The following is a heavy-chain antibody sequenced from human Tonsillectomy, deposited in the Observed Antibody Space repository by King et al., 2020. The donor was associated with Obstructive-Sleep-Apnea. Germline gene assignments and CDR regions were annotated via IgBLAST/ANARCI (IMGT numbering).Heavy chain of an antibody. CDR1: GYTFSNYF. Sequence: QLVQSGAEVNKPGESLKISCQASGYTFSNYFIAWVRQMPGKGLEWVGKIYPGGSETTYSPAFQGQVTISADNSINTAYLQWSSLKASDTAIYYCARQRGIVATLGQGLDVWGQGTTVSVSS. J-gene: IGHJ6*02. V-gene: IGHV5-51*01. CDR3: ARQRGIVATLGQGLDV. D-gene: IGHD5-12*01. CDR2: IYPGGSET.